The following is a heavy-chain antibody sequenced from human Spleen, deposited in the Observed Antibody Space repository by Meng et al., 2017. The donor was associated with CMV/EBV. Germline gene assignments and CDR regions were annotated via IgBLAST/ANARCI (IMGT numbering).Heavy chain of an antibody. Sequence: GSLRLSCTVSGGSVSSGSYYWSWIRQPPGKGLEWIGYIYYSGSTNYNPSLKSRVTISVDTSKNQFSLKLSSVTAADTAVYYCARETTGTKATRNPYYYYYGMDVWGQGTTVTVSS. V-gene: IGHV4-61*01. CDR3: ARETTGTKATRNPYYYYYGMDV. D-gene: IGHD4-11*01. CDR1: GGSVSSGSYY. CDR2: IYYSGST. J-gene: IGHJ6*02.